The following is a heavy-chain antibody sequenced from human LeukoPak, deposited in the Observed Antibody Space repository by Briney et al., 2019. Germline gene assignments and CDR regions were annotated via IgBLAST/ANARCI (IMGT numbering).Heavy chain of an antibody. CDR2: IYSGGNT. V-gene: IGHV3-66*01. Sequence: PGGSLRLSCAASGFTINNNYMNWVRQAPGKGLEWVSVIYSGGNTYYADSVKGRFTISRDNSKNTLYLQMNSLRAEDTAVYYCAKDQSSGYFDYCGQGTLVTVSS. CDR1: GFTINNNY. CDR3: AKDQSSGYFDY. D-gene: IGHD6-19*01. J-gene: IGHJ4*02.